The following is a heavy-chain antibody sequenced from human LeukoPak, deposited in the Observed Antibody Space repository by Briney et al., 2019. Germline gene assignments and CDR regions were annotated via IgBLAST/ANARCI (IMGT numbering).Heavy chain of an antibody. CDR2: IDYDSSHI. Sequence: GGSLRLSCAASGFTFSNSAMDWGRQVPGKGREWVSSIDYDSSHIYYAASVKGRFTISRDNATNSVYLQMNSLRAEDTAVYYCARDPLRYLRVGHYDYWGQGTLVAVSS. CDR3: ARDPLRYLRVGHYDY. CDR1: GFTFSNSA. J-gene: IGHJ4*02. D-gene: IGHD3-9*01. V-gene: IGHV3-21*01.